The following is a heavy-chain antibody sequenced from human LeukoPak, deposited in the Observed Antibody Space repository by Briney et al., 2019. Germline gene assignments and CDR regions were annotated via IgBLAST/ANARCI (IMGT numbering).Heavy chain of an antibody. Sequence: PSETLSLTCTVSGGSISSGGYYWSWIRQHPGKGLEWIGYIYYSGSTYYNPSLKSRVTISVDTSKNPFSLKLSSVTAADTAVYYCARDRSYYGSVTYYLDYWGQGTLVTVSS. CDR1: GGSISSGGYY. D-gene: IGHD3-10*01. J-gene: IGHJ4*02. CDR3: ARDRSYYGSVTYYLDY. CDR2: IYYSGST. V-gene: IGHV4-31*03.